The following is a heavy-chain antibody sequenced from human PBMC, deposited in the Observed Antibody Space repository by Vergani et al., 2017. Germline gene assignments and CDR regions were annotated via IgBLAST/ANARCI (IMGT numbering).Heavy chain of an antibody. CDR3: AKDGRENSDYGYYGH. J-gene: IGHJ4*03. CDR2: IGYDGRIK. CDR1: GFSFNTYG. V-gene: IGHV3-30*02. D-gene: IGHD4-17*01. Sequence: QVQLVETGGGVVQTGGSLRLYCATSGFSFNTYGAHWVRQAPGKGLEWVAFIGYDGRIKYNVDSVKGRFTISRDTSKKTLSLQMRSLRADDTAVYYCAKDGRENSDYGYYGHWGQGTLGTVSS.